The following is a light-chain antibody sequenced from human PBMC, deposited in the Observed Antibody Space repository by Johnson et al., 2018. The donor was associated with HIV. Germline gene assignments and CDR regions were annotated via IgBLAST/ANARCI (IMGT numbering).Light chain of an antibody. Sequence: QSVLTQPPSVSAAPGQKVTISCSGSNSNIGSNYVSWYQQLPGTAPKLLIYDNNKRPSGIPDRFSGSKSGTSATLGITGLQTGDEADYYCGTWDSSLSAYVFGTGSNVTVL. CDR3: GTWDSSLSAYV. CDR1: NSNIGSNY. V-gene: IGLV1-51*01. CDR2: DNN. J-gene: IGLJ1*01.